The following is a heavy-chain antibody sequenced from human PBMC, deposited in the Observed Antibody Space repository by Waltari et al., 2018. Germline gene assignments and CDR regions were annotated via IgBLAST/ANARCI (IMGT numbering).Heavy chain of an antibody. Sequence: QITLKESGPTLVKPTQTLTLTCPLSGFPISTNGVAVGWIRQPPGKALESLAIVYWDDDKLYSPSLRDRITITKNTYKNQVVLTMTNMDPVDTATYFCAHFSYRGSRLLDHWGQGALVTVSS. D-gene: IGHD1-26*01. V-gene: IGHV2-5*02. CDR2: VYWDDDK. CDR3: AHFSYRGSRLLDH. J-gene: IGHJ4*02. CDR1: GFPISTNGVA.